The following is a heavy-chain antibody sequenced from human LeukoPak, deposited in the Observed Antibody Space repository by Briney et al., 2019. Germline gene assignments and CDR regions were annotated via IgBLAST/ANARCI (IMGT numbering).Heavy chain of an antibody. CDR1: GGSISSGGYY. D-gene: IGHD6-13*01. CDR2: IYYSGST. J-gene: IGHJ4*02. Sequence: ASETLSLTCTVSGGSISSGGYYWSWIRQHPGKGLEWIGYIYYSGSTYYNPSLKSRVTISVDTSKNQFSLKLSSVAAADTAVYYCAREEGSSSWSTFDYWGQGTLVTVSS. CDR3: AREEGSSSWSTFDY. V-gene: IGHV4-31*03.